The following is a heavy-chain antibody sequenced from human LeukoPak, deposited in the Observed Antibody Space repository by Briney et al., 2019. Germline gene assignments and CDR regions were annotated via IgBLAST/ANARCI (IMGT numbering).Heavy chain of an antibody. V-gene: IGHV4-61*08. J-gene: IGHJ4*02. CDR2: IYYSGST. Sequence: SETLSLTCTVSNGSIGNGDYYWSWIRQPPGKGLEWIGYIYYSGSTNYNPSLKSRVTISVDTSKNQFSLKLSSVTAADTAVHYCARVGDYECFDYWGQGTLVTVSS. CDR3: ARVGDYECFDY. CDR1: NGSIGNGDYY. D-gene: IGHD4-17*01.